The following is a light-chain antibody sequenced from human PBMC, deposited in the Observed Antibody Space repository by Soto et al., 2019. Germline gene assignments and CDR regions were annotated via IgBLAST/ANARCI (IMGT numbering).Light chain of an antibody. CDR2: EVS. Sequence: QSALTQPASAARSPGPSITISCTVPSSDVGGYNSVTRYQQHPGKAPKLMIYEVSNRPSGVSNRFSGSKSANTASQTISGLPAEDAADYYCSSYTSSSTRVLGTETKVTV. J-gene: IGLJ1*01. CDR3: SSYTSSSTRV. V-gene: IGLV2-14*01. CDR1: SSDVGGYNS.